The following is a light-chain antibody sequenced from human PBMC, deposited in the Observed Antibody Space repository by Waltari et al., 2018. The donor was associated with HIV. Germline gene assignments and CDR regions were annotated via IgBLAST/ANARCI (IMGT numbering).Light chain of an antibody. CDR1: TSNIGTNI. V-gene: IGLV1-44*01. CDR3: AAWDDTLNGL. J-gene: IGLJ2*01. CDR2: SNN. Sequence: QSVLTQPPSASGTPGQNVTISCSGNTSNIGTNIVNWYQQFQGAAPKLPIYSNNQRPSGVPARFSGSKSGTSASLAISGLQSEDEADYFCAAWDDTLNGLFGGGTKLTVL.